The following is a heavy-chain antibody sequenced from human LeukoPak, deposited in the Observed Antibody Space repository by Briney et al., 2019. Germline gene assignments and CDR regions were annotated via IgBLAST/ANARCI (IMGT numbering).Heavy chain of an antibody. CDR2: ISRNGDTR. Sequence: PGGSLRLSCAASGFTSTDYYMTWIRQAPGKGLEWVSYISRNGDTRYYVDSVKGRFTISRDNAKNSLYLQMSSLRAEDTAVYYCARGPTTVTSPHFDYWGQGTLVTVSS. CDR3: ARGPTTVTSPHFDY. D-gene: IGHD4-17*01. CDR1: GFTSTDYY. J-gene: IGHJ4*02. V-gene: IGHV3-11*01.